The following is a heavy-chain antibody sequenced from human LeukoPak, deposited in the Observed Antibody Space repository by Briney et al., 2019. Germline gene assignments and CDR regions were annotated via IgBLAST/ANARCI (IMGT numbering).Heavy chain of an antibody. Sequence: GGSLRLSCAASGFTFSSYAMSWVRQAPGKGLEWVSVISGSGGSTYYADSVKGRFTISRDNSRNTVYLQMNSLRAEDTAVYYCAKDGGTHFDHWGQGTLVTVSS. V-gene: IGHV3-23*01. CDR1: GFTFSSYA. CDR3: AKDGGTHFDH. D-gene: IGHD1-26*01. J-gene: IGHJ4*02. CDR2: ISGSGGST.